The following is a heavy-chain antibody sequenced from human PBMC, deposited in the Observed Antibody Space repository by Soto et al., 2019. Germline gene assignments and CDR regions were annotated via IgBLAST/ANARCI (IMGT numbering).Heavy chain of an antibody. D-gene: IGHD7-27*01. CDR3: ARDEGQMGNYYYGMDV. J-gene: IGHJ6*02. V-gene: IGHV1-69*13. CDR2: IIPIFGTA. CDR1: GGTFSSYA. Sequence: ASVKVSCKASGGTFSSYAISWVRQAPGQGLEWKGRIIPIFGTANYAQKFQGRVTITADESTSTAYMELSSLRSEDTAVYYCARDEGQMGNYYYGMDVWGQGTTVTVSS.